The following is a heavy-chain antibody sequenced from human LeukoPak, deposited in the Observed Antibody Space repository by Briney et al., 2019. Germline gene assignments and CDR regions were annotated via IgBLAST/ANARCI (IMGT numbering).Heavy chain of an antibody. CDR1: GDSINSLDL. J-gene: IGHJ4*02. CDR2: MYLSGTT. Sequence: SETLSLTCTVSGDSINSLDLWSWVRQPPGKGLEWIGEMYLSGTTHSNPSVKSRVTISIDKSKNQFFLNLSSVTAADTAVYYCAGLVGRYSSGLYYYYFDYWGQETLVTVSS. D-gene: IGHD3-22*01. V-gene: IGHV4-4*02. CDR3: AGLVGRYSSGLYYYYFDY.